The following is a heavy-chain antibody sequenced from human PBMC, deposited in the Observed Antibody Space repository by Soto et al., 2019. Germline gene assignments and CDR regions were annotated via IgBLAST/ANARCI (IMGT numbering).Heavy chain of an antibody. V-gene: IGHV6-1*01. Sequence: SPALSLSCAFSGNSVTTNSATWDWIRQSPSRGLEWLGRTYYRSNWYTDYAVSVKGRITISPDTSNNQLSLQLNSVTPDDTAVYYCARLIGNSWLDSWGQGTLVTVSS. CDR3: ARLIGNSWLDS. CDR1: GNSVTTNSAT. CDR2: TYYRSNWYT. D-gene: IGHD2-8*01. J-gene: IGHJ5*01.